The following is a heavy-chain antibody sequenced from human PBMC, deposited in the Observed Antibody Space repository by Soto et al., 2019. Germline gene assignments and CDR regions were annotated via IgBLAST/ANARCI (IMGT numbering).Heavy chain of an antibody. Sequence: GGSLRLSCAASGFTFSSYGMHWVRQAPGKGLEWVAVISYDGSNKYYADSVKGRFTISRDNSKNTLYLKMNSLRAEDTDVYYCAKDYDILTGYLGPEHHGRFYYGMDVWGQGTTVTVSS. CDR2: ISYDGSNK. CDR1: GFTFSSYG. CDR3: AKDYDILTGYLGPEHHGRFYYGMDV. V-gene: IGHV3-30*18. D-gene: IGHD3-9*01. J-gene: IGHJ6*02.